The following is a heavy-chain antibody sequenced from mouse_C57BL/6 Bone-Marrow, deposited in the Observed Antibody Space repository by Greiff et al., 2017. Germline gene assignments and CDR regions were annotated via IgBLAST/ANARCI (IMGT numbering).Heavy chain of an antibody. CDR3: ASRGWLLEEFYYAMDY. D-gene: IGHD2-3*01. CDR1: GFTFSDYY. CDR2: ISNGGGST. V-gene: IGHV5-12*01. Sequence: EVQVVESGGGLVQPGGSLKLSCAASGFTFSDYYMYWVRQTPEKRLEWVAYISNGGGSTYYPDTVKGRFTISSDNAKNTLYLQMSRLKSEDTAMYYCASRGWLLEEFYYAMDYWGQGTSVTVSS. J-gene: IGHJ4*01.